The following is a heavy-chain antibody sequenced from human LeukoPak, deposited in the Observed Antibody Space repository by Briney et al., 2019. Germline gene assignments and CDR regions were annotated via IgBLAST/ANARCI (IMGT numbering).Heavy chain of an antibody. V-gene: IGHV3-23*01. D-gene: IGHD3-10*01. CDR1: GFTFSSDA. J-gene: IGHJ4*02. CDR2: ISGSSVTT. CDR3: AKLDYYGNY. Sequence: GGSLRLSCAASGFTFSSDAMSWVRQAPGKGLEWVSAISGSSVTTYYADSVKGRFTISRDNSKNTLYLQMNSLRAEDTAVYYCAKLDYYGNYWGQGTLVTVSS.